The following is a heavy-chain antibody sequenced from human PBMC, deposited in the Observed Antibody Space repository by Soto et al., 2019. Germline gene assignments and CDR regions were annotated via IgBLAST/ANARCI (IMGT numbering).Heavy chain of an antibody. CDR3: ANSDYGYYAGWFDP. CDR1: GGSISSGGYY. Sequence: QVQLQESGPGLVKPSQTLSLTCTVSGGSISSGGYYWSWIRQHPGKGLEWIGYIYYSGSTYYNPSLKCRVTISVDTSKNQFSLKRSSVTAADTAVYYCANSDYGYYAGWFDPWGQGTLVTVSS. D-gene: IGHD4-17*01. V-gene: IGHV4-31*03. J-gene: IGHJ5*02. CDR2: IYYSGST.